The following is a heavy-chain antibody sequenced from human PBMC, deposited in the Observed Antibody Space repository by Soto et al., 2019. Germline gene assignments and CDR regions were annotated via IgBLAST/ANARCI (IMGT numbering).Heavy chain of an antibody. CDR1: GGSISSSSYY. J-gene: IGHJ1*01. CDR2: IYYSGST. CDR3: ARHAPRDGSSSSCFQH. Sequence: SETLSLTCTVSGGSISSSSYYWGWIRQPPGKGLEWIGSIYYSGSTYYNPSLKSRVTISVDTSKNQFSLKLSSVTAADSAVYYCARHAPRDGSSSSCFQHWGQGTLVTVSS. V-gene: IGHV4-39*01. D-gene: IGHD6-6*01.